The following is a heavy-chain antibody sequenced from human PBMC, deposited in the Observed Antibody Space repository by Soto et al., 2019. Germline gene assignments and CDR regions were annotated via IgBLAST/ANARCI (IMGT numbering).Heavy chain of an antibody. CDR3: ARALRGIVVVPAASRAAALDY. CDR1: GGSFSGYY. D-gene: IGHD2-2*01. J-gene: IGHJ4*02. V-gene: IGHV4-34*01. Sequence: QVQLQQWGAGLLKPSETLSLTCAVYGGSFSGYYWSWIRQPPGKGLEWIGEINHSGSTNYNPSLKSRVTISVDTSKNQFSLQLSSVTAADTAVYYCARALRGIVVVPAASRAAALDYWGQGTLVTVSS. CDR2: INHSGST.